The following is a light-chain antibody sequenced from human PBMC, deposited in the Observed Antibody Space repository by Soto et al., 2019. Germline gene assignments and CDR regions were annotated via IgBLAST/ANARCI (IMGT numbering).Light chain of an antibody. CDR2: GAS. V-gene: IGKV3-15*01. J-gene: IGKJ1*01. Sequence: EIVMTQSPATLSVSPGERATLSCRASQSVSSNLAWYQQKPGQAPRLLIYGASPRATGIPARFSGSGSVTEFTLTISSLQSEDFAVYYCQQYNNWPQTFGQGTKVEIK. CDR1: QSVSSN. CDR3: QQYNNWPQT.